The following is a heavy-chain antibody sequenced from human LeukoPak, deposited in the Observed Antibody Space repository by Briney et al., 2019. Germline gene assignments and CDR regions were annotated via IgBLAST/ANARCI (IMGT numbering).Heavy chain of an antibody. D-gene: IGHD3-10*01. CDR1: GGSISSSSYY. V-gene: IGHV4-39*01. CDR3: ARCVYYYGSGSHKGAFDI. J-gene: IGHJ3*02. Sequence: SETLSLTCTVSGGSISSSSYYWAWIRQPPGKGLEGIGSIYYSGSTYYNPSLKSRVTISVDTSKNQFSLKLSSVTAADTAVYYCARCVYYYGSGSHKGAFDIWGQGTMVTVSS. CDR2: IYYSGST.